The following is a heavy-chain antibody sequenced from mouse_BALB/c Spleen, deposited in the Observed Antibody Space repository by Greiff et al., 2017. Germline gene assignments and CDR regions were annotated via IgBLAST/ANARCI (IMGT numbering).Heavy chain of an antibody. CDR3: VRDLPGTGAMDY. Sequence: EVQLVETGGGLVQPKGSLKLSCAASGFTFNTNAMNWVRQAPGKGLEWVARIRSKSNNYATYYADSVKDRFTISRDDSQSMLYLQMNNLKTEDTAMYYCVRDLPGTGAMDYWGQGTSVTVSS. J-gene: IGHJ4*01. CDR2: IRSKSNNYAT. CDR1: GFTFNTNA. D-gene: IGHD4-1*01. V-gene: IGHV10S3*01.